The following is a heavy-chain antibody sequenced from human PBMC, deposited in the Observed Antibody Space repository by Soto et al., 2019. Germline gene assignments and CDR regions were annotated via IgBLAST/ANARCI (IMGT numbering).Heavy chain of an antibody. CDR3: ASYYYDSSGYVGGVHDAFDI. V-gene: IGHV5-10-1*01. Sequence: GESLKISCKGSGYSFTSYWISWVRQMPGKGLEWMGRIVPSDSYTNYSPSFQGHVTISADKSISTAYLQWSSLKASDTAMYYCASYYYDSSGYVGGVHDAFDIWGQGTMVTVSS. D-gene: IGHD3-22*01. CDR1: GYSFTSYW. J-gene: IGHJ3*02. CDR2: IVPSDSYT.